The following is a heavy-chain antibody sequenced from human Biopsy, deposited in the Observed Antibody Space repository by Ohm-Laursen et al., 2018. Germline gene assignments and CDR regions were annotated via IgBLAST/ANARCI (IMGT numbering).Heavy chain of an antibody. CDR2: IYYSGST. D-gene: IGHD5-18*01. Sequence: PGTLSLTCTVSGGSISRYYWSWIRQPPGKGLEWIGYIYYSGSTNYNPSLKSRVTISVDTSKNQFSLRLSSVTAADTAVYYCARHPTHRIQQIDYWGQGTLVTVSS. CDR1: GGSISRYY. CDR3: ARHPTHRIQQIDY. J-gene: IGHJ4*02. V-gene: IGHV4-59*08.